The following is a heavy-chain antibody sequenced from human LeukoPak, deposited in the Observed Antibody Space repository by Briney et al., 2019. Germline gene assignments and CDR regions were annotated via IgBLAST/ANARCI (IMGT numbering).Heavy chain of an antibody. V-gene: IGHV4-34*01. CDR1: GGSLSGYY. Sequence: PSETLSLTCAVYGGSLSGYYWSWIRQPPGKGPEWIGEINHSGSTNYNPSLKSRVSISADTSKNQFSLKPSSVTAADTAVYYCARTGETAMDSRGLFDYWGQGTLVTVSS. CDR2: INHSGST. J-gene: IGHJ4*02. CDR3: ARTGETAMDSRGLFDY. D-gene: IGHD5-18*01.